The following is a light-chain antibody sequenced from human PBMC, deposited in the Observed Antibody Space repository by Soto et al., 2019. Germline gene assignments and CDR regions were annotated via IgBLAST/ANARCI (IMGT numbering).Light chain of an antibody. CDR3: QQSLNPKT. CDR1: ESVSSIY. Sequence: ENVLTESRGTLSLSPWERATLSCMASESVSSIYVAWYQQKPGQAPTLLIYGASTRATGIPDRFSGSGSGTDFTLTIDRLEPEDFAVYYCQQSLNPKTFGQGTKVDIK. V-gene: IGKV3-20*01. CDR2: GAS. J-gene: IGKJ1*01.